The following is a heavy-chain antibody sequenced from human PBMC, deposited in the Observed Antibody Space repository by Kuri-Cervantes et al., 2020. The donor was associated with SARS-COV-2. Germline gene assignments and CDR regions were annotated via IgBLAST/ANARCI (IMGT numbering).Heavy chain of an antibody. CDR2: IRYDGSNK. CDR1: GFTFSSYG. V-gene: IGHV3-30*02. J-gene: IGHJ4*02. CDR3: AKDRYDFWSGYYEGGPFDY. Sequence: LSLTCAASGFTFSSYGMHWVRQAPGKGLEWVAFIRYDGSNKYYADSVKGRFTISRDNSKNTLYLQMNSLRAEDTAVYYCAKDRYDFWSGYYEGGPFDYWGQGTLVTVSS. D-gene: IGHD3-3*01.